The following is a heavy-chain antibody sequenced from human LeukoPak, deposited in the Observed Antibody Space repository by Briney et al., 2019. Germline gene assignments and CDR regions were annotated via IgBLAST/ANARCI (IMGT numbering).Heavy chain of an antibody. Sequence: GGSLRLSCAASGFTFSSYAMHWVSQAPGKELEWVAVISYDGSNKYYADSVKGRFTISRDNSKNTLYLQMNSLRAEDTAVYYCARDQDYYDSSGYGPARWIGAFDIWGQGTMVTVSS. CDR3: ARDQDYYDSSGYGPARWIGAFDI. CDR2: ISYDGSNK. D-gene: IGHD3-22*01. J-gene: IGHJ3*02. CDR1: GFTFSSYA. V-gene: IGHV3-30-3*01.